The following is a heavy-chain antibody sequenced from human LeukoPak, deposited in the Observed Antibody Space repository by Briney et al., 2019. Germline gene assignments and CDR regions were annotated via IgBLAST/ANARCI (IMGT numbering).Heavy chain of an antibody. J-gene: IGHJ4*02. CDR2: ITTYNGNT. CDR3: ARDNDSRDPPHFDY. D-gene: IGHD3-16*01. CDR1: GYTFSSYG. V-gene: IGHV1-18*01. Sequence: ASVKVSCKASGYTFSSYGISWVRQAPGQGLEWMGWITTYNGNTNYAQKLQGRVTMTTDTSTSTAYMELRSLRSDDTAVYYCARDNDSRDPPHFDYWGQGTLVTVSS.